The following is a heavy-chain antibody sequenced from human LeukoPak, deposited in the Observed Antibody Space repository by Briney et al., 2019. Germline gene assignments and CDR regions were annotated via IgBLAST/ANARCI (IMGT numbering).Heavy chain of an antibody. V-gene: IGHV3-23*01. CDR3: AKGGSRIRGATLYYFDY. CDR1: GFTLSSYA. Sequence: GGSLRLSCAASGFTLSSYAMSWVRQAPGKGLEWVSAISGSGGSTYYADSVKGRFTISRDNSKNTLYLQMNSLRAEDTAVYYCAKGGSRIRGATLYYFDYWGQGTLVTVSS. J-gene: IGHJ4*02. CDR2: ISGSGGST. D-gene: IGHD1-26*01.